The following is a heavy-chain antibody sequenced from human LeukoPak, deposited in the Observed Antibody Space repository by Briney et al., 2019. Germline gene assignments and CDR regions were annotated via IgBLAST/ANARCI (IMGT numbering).Heavy chain of an antibody. CDR3: TTGLLVRGVLYYYYYYGMDV. V-gene: IGHV3-15*01. Sequence: GGSLRLSCAASGFTFSNAWMSWVRQAPGKGLEWVGRIKSKTDGGTTDYAAPVKGRLTISRDDSKNTLYLQMNSLKTEDTAVYYCTTGLLVRGVLYYYYYYGMDVWGQGTTVTVSS. CDR1: GFTFSNAW. CDR2: IKSKTDGGTT. D-gene: IGHD3-10*01. J-gene: IGHJ6*02.